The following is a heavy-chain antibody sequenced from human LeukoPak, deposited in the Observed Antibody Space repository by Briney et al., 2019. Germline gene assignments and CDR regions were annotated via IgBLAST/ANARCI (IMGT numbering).Heavy chain of an antibody. CDR3: AREGGFYRPLDY. Sequence: SGTLSLTCAVSGGSISSSNWWTWVRQPPGKGLEWIGEVHLDGRTNYNPSLESRLTMSVDLSENHISLKLTSVTAADTAVYYCAREGGFYRPLDYSGQGTLVTVSS. V-gene: IGHV4-4*02. J-gene: IGHJ4*02. CDR2: VHLDGRT. CDR1: GGSISSSNW. D-gene: IGHD3-3*01.